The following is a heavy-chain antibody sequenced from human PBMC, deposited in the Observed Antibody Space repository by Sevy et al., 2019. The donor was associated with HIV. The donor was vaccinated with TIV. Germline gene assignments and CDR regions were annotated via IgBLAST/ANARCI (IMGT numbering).Heavy chain of an antibody. Sequence: GGSLRLSCAASGFTVSSNYMSWVRQAPGKGLEWVSIIYSGGSTYYADSVKDRFTISGDNSKNTLYHQMNSLRAEDTAVYYCAGDLVRPGIAVAAFDYWGQGTLVTVSS. CDR3: AGDLVRPGIAVAAFDY. J-gene: IGHJ4*02. CDR1: GFTVSSNY. V-gene: IGHV3-53*01. CDR2: IYSGGST. D-gene: IGHD6-13*01.